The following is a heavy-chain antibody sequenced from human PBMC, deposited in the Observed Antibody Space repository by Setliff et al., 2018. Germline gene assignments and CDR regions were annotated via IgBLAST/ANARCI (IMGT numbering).Heavy chain of an antibody. V-gene: IGHV1-46*01. CDR2: INPSGGST. J-gene: IGHJ6*02. D-gene: IGHD3-9*01. CDR1: GYTFTGYY. Sequence: ASVKVSCKASGYTFTGYYMHWVRQAPGQGLEWMGIINPSGGSTNYAQKFQGRVTITADESTSTAYMELSSLRSEDTAVYYCARVLEPNYDILTGYYYYYYYGMDVWGQGTTVTVSS. CDR3: ARVLEPNYDILTGYYYYYYYGMDV.